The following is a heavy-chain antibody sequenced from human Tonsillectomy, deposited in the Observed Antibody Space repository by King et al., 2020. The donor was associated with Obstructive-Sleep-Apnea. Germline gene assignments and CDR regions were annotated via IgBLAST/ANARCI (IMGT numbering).Heavy chain of an antibody. J-gene: IGHJ4*02. CDR2: IKQDGSEK. D-gene: IGHD1-26*01. Sequence: VQLVESGGGLVQPGGSLRLSCAASGFTFSSSWMSLVRQAPGKGLEWVANIKQDGSEKYYVDSVKGRFTISRDNAKNSLYLQMNSLRVEDTAVYYCTRLSGSSVDYWGQGTLVTVSS. CDR3: TRLSGSSVDY. CDR1: GFTFSSSW. V-gene: IGHV3-7*01.